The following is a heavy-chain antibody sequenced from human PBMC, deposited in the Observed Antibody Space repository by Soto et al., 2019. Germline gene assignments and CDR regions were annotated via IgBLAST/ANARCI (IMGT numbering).Heavy chain of an antibody. Sequence: EVQLVESGGGIVQPGGSVRLSCAASGFTLSSYWIHWVRQAPGNGLVWVSRINGDGSTTNYADSLRGRFTISRDNAKNTVFLQMNSLRAEDTAVYYCARGRSGSYSFDYWGQGTLITVSS. J-gene: IGHJ4*02. D-gene: IGHD3-10*01. CDR1: GFTLSSYW. CDR2: INGDGSTT. V-gene: IGHV3-74*01. CDR3: ARGRSGSYSFDY.